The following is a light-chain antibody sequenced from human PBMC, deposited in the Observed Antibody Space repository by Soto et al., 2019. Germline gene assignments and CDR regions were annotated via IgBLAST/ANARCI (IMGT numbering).Light chain of an antibody. CDR2: DVT. V-gene: IGLV2-14*01. CDR3: SSYASTIPLL. CDR1: SSDVGGYNY. J-gene: IGLJ2*01. Sequence: QSALTQPASVSGSPGQSITISCTGTSSDVGGYNYVSWYQQHPGKAPKLMIYDVTNRPSGVSNRFSGSKSENTASLTISGLQTEDEADYYSSSYASTIPLLFGGGTKVTVL.